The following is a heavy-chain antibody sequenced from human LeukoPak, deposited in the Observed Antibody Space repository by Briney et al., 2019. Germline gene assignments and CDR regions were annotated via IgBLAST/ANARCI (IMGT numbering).Heavy chain of an antibody. Sequence: PGGSLRLSCAASGFTFSSYAMSWVRQAPGKGLEWVSAISGSGGSTYYADSVKGRFTISRDNSKNTLYLQMNSLRAEDTAVYYCAKDVGDIVVVPAAISLDYWGQGTLVTVSP. J-gene: IGHJ4*02. CDR3: AKDVGDIVVVPAAISLDY. CDR2: ISGSGGST. D-gene: IGHD2-2*01. CDR1: GFTFSSYA. V-gene: IGHV3-23*01.